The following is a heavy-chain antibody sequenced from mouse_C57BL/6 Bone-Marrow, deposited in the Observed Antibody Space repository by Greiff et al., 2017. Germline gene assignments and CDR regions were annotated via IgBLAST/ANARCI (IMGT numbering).Heavy chain of an antibody. D-gene: IGHD1-1*01. V-gene: IGHV2-6-1*01. CDR1: GFSLTSYG. CDR2: IWSDGST. CDR3: ARHGGGLLRPDWYFDV. J-gene: IGHJ1*03. Sequence: QVQLKESGPGLVAPSQSLSITCTVSGFSLTSYGVHWVRQPPGKGLEWLVVIWSDGSTTYNSALKSRLSISKDNSKSQVVLKMNSLQTDDTAMYYGARHGGGLLRPDWYFDVWGTGTTVTVSS.